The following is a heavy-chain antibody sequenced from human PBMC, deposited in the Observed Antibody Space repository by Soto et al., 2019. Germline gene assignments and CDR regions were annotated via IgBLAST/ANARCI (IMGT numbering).Heavy chain of an antibody. CDR1: GDSVSSNSAA. V-gene: IGHV6-1*01. CDR2: TYYRSKWYN. CDR3: ARVRITGTTGGDYFDY. Sequence: QTLSLTCAISGDSVSSNSAAWNWIRQSPSRGLEWLGRTYYRSKWYNDYAVSVKSRITINPDTSKNQFSLQLNSVTPEDTAVYYCARVRITGTTGGDYFDYWGQGTLVTVSS. J-gene: IGHJ4*02. D-gene: IGHD1-20*01.